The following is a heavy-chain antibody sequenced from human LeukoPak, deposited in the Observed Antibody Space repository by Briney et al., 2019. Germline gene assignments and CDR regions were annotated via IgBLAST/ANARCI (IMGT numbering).Heavy chain of an antibody. CDR3: AKDTAMDAYYYYGMDV. Sequence: QAGGSLRLSCAASGFTFSSYGMHWVRQAPGKGLEWVAVISYDGSNKYYADSVKGRFTISRDNSKNTLYLQMNSLRAEDTAVYYCAKDTAMDAYYYYGMDVWGQGTTVTVSS. CDR1: GFTFSSYG. J-gene: IGHJ6*02. V-gene: IGHV3-30*18. D-gene: IGHD5-18*01. CDR2: ISYDGSNK.